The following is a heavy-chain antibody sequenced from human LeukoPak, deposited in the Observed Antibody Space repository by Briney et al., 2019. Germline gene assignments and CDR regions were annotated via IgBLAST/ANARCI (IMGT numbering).Heavy chain of an antibody. J-gene: IGHJ4*02. D-gene: IGHD3-10*01. CDR2: ISASNGKT. V-gene: IGHV1-18*01. CDR1: DYTFTSYA. CDR3: ARDRYYYGSGSSEALCDY. Sequence: ASVKVSCKASDYTFTSYAITWVRQAPGQGLEWMGWISASNGKTDYAQKLQGRVTMTTDTSTSTAYMNLRSLRSDDTAVYYCARDRYYYGSGSSEALCDYWGQGTLVTVSS.